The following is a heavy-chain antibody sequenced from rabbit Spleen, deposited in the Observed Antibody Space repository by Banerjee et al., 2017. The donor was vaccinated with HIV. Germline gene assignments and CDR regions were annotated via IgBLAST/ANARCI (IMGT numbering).Heavy chain of an antibody. V-gene: IGHV1S40*01. CDR2: IVIDSSGST. CDR3: ARDLIYYTHSFFGGTSASYYGMDL. CDR1: GFSFSSGYD. D-gene: IGHD4-2*01. Sequence: QSLEESGGDLVKPGASLTLTCTASGFSFSSGYDMCWVRQAPGKGLEWIACIVIDSSGSTYYASWAKGRFTISKTSSTTVTLQMTSLTGADTATYFCARDLIYYTHSFFGGTSASYYGMDLWGPGTLVTVS. J-gene: IGHJ6*01.